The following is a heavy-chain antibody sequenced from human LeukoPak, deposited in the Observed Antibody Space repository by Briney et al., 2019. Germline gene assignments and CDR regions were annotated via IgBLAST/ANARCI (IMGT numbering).Heavy chain of an antibody. J-gene: IGHJ4*01. CDR3: ARDLLLLDPYDY. V-gene: IGHV1-2*02. Sequence: ATVKVSCKASGYTFTGYYMHWVRQAPGQGLEWMGWINPNSGGTNYAQKFQGRVTMTRDTSISTAYMELSRLRSDDTAVYYCARDLLLLDPYDYWGQEPWSPSPQ. CDR2: INPNSGGT. D-gene: IGHD1-26*01. CDR1: GYTFTGYY.